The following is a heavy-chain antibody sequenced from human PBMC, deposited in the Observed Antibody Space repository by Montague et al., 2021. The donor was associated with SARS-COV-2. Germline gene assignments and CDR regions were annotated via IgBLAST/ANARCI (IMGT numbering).Heavy chain of an antibody. CDR3: ASSYYYGSGTYVYNYYMDV. Sequence: SETLSLTCTVSGGPVSSSPYYWGWIRQPPGRGLEWVGSISYSGRTYFSPSLKSRLTISVDPSENQFSLRLSSVTAADTAVYYCASSYYYGSGTYVYNYYMDVWGKGTTVTVSS. CDR2: ISYSGRT. CDR1: GGPVSSSPYY. D-gene: IGHD3-10*01. V-gene: IGHV4-39*01. J-gene: IGHJ6*03.